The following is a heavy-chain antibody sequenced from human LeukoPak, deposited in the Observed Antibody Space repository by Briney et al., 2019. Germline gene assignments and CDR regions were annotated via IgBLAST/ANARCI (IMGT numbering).Heavy chain of an antibody. J-gene: IGHJ5*02. CDR1: GFTFSSYA. V-gene: IGHV3-23*01. D-gene: IGHD3-10*01. CDR3: AKDPKQLFFVEDWFDP. CDR2: ISGSGGST. Sequence: GGSLRLSCAASGFTFSSYAMSWVRQAPGKGLEWVSAISGSGGSTYYADSVKGRFTISRDNSKNTPYLQMNSLRAEDTAVYYCAKDPKQLFFVEDWFDPWGQGTLVTVSS.